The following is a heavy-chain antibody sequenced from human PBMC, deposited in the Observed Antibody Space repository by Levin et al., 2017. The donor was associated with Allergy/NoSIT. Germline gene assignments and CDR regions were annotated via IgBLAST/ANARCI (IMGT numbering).Heavy chain of an antibody. V-gene: IGHV3-11*01. CDR1: GFTFSDYY. J-gene: IGHJ3*02. CDR2: ISSSGSTI. CDR3: ARVTSSGWYHGAFDI. D-gene: IGHD6-19*01. Sequence: SCAASGFTFSDYYMSWIRQAPGKGLEWVSYISSSGSTIYYADSVKGRFTISRDNAKNSLYLQMNSLRAEDTAVYYCARVTSSGWYHGAFDIWGQGTMVTVSS.